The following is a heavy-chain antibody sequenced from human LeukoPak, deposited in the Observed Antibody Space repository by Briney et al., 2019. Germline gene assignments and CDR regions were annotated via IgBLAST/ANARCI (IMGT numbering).Heavy chain of an antibody. D-gene: IGHD6-25*01. Sequence: NRSQSRSLACTVSGGSISSSSYYWDWIRQPPGKGLEWIGSIYYSRSTYEVPGLKNGVPISVDTSKNHFALKLSSVTAADTAVYYCARPRRQRIWFDPWGQ. J-gene: IGHJ5*02. V-gene: IGHV4-39*01. CDR1: GGSISSSSYY. CDR3: ARPRRQRIWFDP. CDR2: IYYSRST.